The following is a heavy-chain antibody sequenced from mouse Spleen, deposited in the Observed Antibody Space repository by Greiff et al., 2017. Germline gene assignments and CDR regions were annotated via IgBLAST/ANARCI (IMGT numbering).Heavy chain of an antibody. Sequence: EVKVVESGGGLVKPGGSLKLSCAASGFTFSSYGMSWVRQTPEKRLEWVATISGGGSYTYYPDSVKGRFTISRDNAKNNLYLQMSSLRSEDTALYYCARHDYDNYAMDYWGQGTSVTVSS. CDR3: ARHDYDNYAMDY. V-gene: IGHV5-9-2*01. D-gene: IGHD2-4*01. CDR2: ISGGGSYT. J-gene: IGHJ4*01. CDR1: GFTFSSYG.